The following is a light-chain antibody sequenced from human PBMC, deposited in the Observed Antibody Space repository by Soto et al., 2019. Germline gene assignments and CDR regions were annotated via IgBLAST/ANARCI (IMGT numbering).Light chain of an antibody. CDR2: GSS. CDR3: SPVSGFLLSG. J-gene: IGKJ2*01. Sequence: ERATPSCRASQSMSRSFLSWYQQKPGQAPRLLMYGSSNRATGIPDRCSGSGSGSDFTLTITVLLPADDGIRDWSPVSGFLLSGFG. V-gene: IGKV3-20*01. CDR1: QSMSRSF.